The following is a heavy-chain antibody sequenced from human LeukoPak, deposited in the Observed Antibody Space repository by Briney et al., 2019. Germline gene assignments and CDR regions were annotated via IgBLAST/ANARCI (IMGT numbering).Heavy chain of an antibody. Sequence: PGGSLRLSCAASGFTFSSYSMNWVRQAPGKGLEWVSSISSSSSYIYYADSVKGRFTISRDNAKNSLYLQMNSLRAEDTAVYYCARAFSGSYPPQDYWGRGTLVTVSS. CDR1: GFTFSSYS. V-gene: IGHV3-21*01. CDR3: ARAFSGSYPPQDY. CDR2: ISSSSSYI. J-gene: IGHJ4*02. D-gene: IGHD1-26*01.